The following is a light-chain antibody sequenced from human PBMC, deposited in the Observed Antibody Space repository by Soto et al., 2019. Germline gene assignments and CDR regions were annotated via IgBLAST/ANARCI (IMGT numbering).Light chain of an antibody. J-gene: IGKJ1*01. Sequence: DIQMPQSPSTLSSSVGDRVTITCRASHTITDWLACYQQKPGKAPRLLIYKASTLESGVPSRFSGSGSGTEFTLTISSLQPDDFATYYRQHYDTDTWTFGQGTKLEIK. CDR2: KAS. CDR1: HTITDW. V-gene: IGKV1-5*03. CDR3: QHYDTDTWT.